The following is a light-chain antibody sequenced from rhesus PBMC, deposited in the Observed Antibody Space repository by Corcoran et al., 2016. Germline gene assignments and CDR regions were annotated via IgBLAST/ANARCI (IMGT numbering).Light chain of an antibody. CDR1: QSVSSY. V-gene: IGKV3-24*03. J-gene: IGKJ1*01. CDR2: GAS. Sequence: EIAMTQSPATEAVTPGERATLSCRASQSVSSYLAWYQQKPWHAPRLCIYGASSRATGIPERFSGCGYGTEFTLTISRLEPDVVGFCFWLPSSDLPRTSCQGTKVEI. CDR3: LPSSDLPRT.